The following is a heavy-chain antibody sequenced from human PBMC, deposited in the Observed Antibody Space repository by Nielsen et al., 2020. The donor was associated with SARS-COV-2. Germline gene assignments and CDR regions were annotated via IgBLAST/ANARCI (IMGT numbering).Heavy chain of an antibody. CDR1: GFTFSSYA. D-gene: IGHD4-17*01. CDR2: ISYDGSNK. V-gene: IGHV3-30-3*01. CDR3: AKVQGVTTTLYSYYYGMDV. Sequence: GESLKISCAASGFTFSSYAMHWVRQAPGKGLEWVAVISYDGSNKYYADSVKGRFTISRDNSKNTLYLQMNSLRAEDTAVYYCAKVQGVTTTLYSYYYGMDVWGQGTTVPVSS. J-gene: IGHJ6*02.